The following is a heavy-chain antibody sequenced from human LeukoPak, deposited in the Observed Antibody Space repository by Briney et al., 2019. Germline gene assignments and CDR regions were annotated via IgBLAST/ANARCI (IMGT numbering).Heavy chain of an antibody. CDR1: GFTFSSYS. J-gene: IGHJ3*02. Sequence: GGSLRLSCAASGFTFSSYSMNWVRQAPGKGLEWVSSISSSSSYIYYADSVKGRFTISRDNAKNSLYLQMNSLRAEDTAVYCCARDVNGDAFDIWGQGTMVTVSS. CDR2: ISSSSSYI. CDR3: ARDVNGDAFDI. V-gene: IGHV3-21*01.